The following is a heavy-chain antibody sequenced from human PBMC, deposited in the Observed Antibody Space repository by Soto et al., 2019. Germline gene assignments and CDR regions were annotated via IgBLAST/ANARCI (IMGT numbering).Heavy chain of an antibody. CDR3: AKDDAPTLYGDYFIVAFDI. J-gene: IGHJ3*02. CDR1: GFTFSSYG. D-gene: IGHD4-17*01. CDR2: ISYDGSNK. Sequence: GGSLRLSCAASGFTFSSYGMHWVRQAPGKGLEWVAVISYDGSNKYYADSVKGRFTISRDNSKNTLYLQMNSLRAEDTAVYYCAKDDAPTLYGDYFIVAFDIWGQGTTVTVSS. V-gene: IGHV3-30*18.